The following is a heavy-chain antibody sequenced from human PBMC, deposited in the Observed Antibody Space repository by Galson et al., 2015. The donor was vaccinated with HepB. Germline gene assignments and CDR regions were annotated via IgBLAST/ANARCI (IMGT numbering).Heavy chain of an antibody. J-gene: IGHJ2*01. V-gene: IGHV1-69*10. Sequence: SVKVSCKASGGTFNSYAISWVRQAPGQGLEWVGGIIPVFGIGNYAQGFQGRVTITADKSTSTVYMEMNSLRAEDTAVYYCARDYDPSARPLWYFDLWGRGTLVTVSS. CDR1: GGTFNSYA. CDR3: ARDYDPSARPLWYFDL. CDR2: IIPVFGIG. D-gene: IGHD3-3*01.